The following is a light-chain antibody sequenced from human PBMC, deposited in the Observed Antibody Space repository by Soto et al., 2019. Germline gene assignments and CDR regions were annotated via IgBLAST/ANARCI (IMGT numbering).Light chain of an antibody. J-gene: IGKJ4*01. CDR2: KAS. Sequence: DIQMTQSPSTLSASLGDRVTITCRASQNINVWLAWFQQKAGKAPKLLIYKASSLQSGVPSRFSGSGSGTEFTLSISSLQPDDFASYYCQQYYNYYTFGGGTMVDIK. V-gene: IGKV1-5*03. CDR1: QNINVW. CDR3: QQYYNYYT.